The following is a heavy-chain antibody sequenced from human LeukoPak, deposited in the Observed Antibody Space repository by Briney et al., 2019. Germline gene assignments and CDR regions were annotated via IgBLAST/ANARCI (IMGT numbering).Heavy chain of an antibody. D-gene: IGHD4-11*01. CDR1: GFTFSSYA. V-gene: IGHV3-30-3*02. CDR3: AKVSRTTENFDN. Sequence: PGGSLRLSCAASGFTFSSYAMHWVRQAPGKGLEWVAVISYDGSNKYYADSVKGRFTISRDNSKNTLYLQMNSLRAEDTAVYYCAKVSRTTENFDNCGQGTLVTVSS. J-gene: IGHJ4*02. CDR2: ISYDGSNK.